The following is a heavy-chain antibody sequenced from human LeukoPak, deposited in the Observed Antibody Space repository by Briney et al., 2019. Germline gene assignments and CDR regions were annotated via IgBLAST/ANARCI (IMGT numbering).Heavy chain of an antibody. CDR2: IYNGDDT. CDR3: AKASSMIDYFDF. J-gene: IGHJ4*02. CDR1: GFNVRNHY. D-gene: IGHD3-22*01. V-gene: IGHV3-53*01. Sequence: GGSLRLSCAASGFNVRNHYMSWVRQAPGKGLEWVSVIYNGDDTYYADSVKGRFTISRDNSKNTLYLQMNSLRAEDTAIYYCAKASSMIDYFDFWGQGTLVTVSS.